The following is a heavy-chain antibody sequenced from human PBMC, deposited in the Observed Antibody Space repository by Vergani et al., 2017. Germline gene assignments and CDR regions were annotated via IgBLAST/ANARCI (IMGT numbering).Heavy chain of an antibody. J-gene: IGHJ4*02. CDR1: GGSISSYY. CDR3: ARGDIVVVPAALDY. V-gene: IGHV3-9*01. Sequence: VQLQESGPGLVKPSETLSLTCTVSGGSISSYYWSWIRQPAGKGLEWVSGISWNSGSIGYADSVKGRFTISRDNAKNSLYLQMNSLRAEDTALYYCARGDIVVVPAALDYWGQGTLVTVSS. CDR2: ISWNSGSI. D-gene: IGHD2-2*01.